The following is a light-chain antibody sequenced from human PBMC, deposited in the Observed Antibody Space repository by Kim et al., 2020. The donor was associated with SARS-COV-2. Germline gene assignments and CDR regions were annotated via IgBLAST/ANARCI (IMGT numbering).Light chain of an antibody. CDR2: EDN. Sequence: KTVTISCPRSSGSIASNYVQWYQQRPGSAPTTVIYEDNQRPSGVPDRFSGSIDSSSNSASLTISGLKTEDEADYYCQSYDSNQRLLFGGGTQLTVL. J-gene: IGLJ2*01. CDR1: SGSIASNY. V-gene: IGLV6-57*03. CDR3: QSYDSNQRLL.